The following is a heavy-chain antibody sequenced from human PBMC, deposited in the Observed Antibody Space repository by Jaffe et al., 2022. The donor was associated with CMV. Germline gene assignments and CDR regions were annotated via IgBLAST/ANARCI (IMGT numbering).Heavy chain of an antibody. D-gene: IGHD7-27*01. J-gene: IGHJ4*02. V-gene: IGHV4-39*01. CDR1: GGSMTRSTYY. CDR2: IYYSGYT. CDR3: VSLGKLLSPH. Sequence: QLQLQESGPRLVKSSETLSLTCTVSGGSMTRSTYYWAWVRQPPRKGLEWIGSIYYSGYTYYSPSLSSRVTISVDTSKNQFSLKLTSVTAADTAVYYCVSLGKLLSPHWGQGTLVTVSS.